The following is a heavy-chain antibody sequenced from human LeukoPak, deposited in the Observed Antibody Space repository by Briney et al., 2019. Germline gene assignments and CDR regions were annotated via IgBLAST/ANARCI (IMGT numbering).Heavy chain of an antibody. Sequence: SGPALVKPTQTLTLTCTLSGLSLSTSGMRVSWIRQPTVKALEWLALIDWDDAKFYSTSLKTRLTISKDTSKNQVVLTMTNMDPVDTATYYCARMGAASSGYSHYYYYMDVWGEGTTVTVSS. CDR2: IDWDDAK. D-gene: IGHD3-22*01. CDR3: ARMGAASSGYSHYYYYMDV. J-gene: IGHJ6*03. V-gene: IGHV2-70*04. CDR1: GLSLSTSGMR.